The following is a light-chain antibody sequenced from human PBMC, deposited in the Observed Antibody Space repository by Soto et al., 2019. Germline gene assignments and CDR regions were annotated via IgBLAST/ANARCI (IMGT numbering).Light chain of an antibody. CDR2: KAS. V-gene: IGKV1-5*03. CDR3: QHYNSYSEA. CDR1: QTISSW. Sequence: DIQMTQSPSTLSGPVGDRVTITCRASQTISSWLAWYQQKPGKAPKLLIYKASTLKSGVPSRFSGSGSGTEFTLTISSLRPDDFATYYCQHYNSYSEAFGQGTKVELK. J-gene: IGKJ1*01.